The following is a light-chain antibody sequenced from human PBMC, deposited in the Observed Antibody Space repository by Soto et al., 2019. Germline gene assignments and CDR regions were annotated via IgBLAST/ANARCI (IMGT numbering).Light chain of an antibody. V-gene: IGLV1-47*02. Sequence: QSVLTQPPSASGTPGQRVTISCTGSSSNIGSNYVYWYQQLPGTAPKLLIYSNNQRPSGVPARCSGSKSGTSASLAISGLRSEDEADYYCAAWDDSMSGYVFGTGTKVTVL. J-gene: IGLJ1*01. CDR2: SNN. CDR3: AAWDDSMSGYV. CDR1: SSNIGSNY.